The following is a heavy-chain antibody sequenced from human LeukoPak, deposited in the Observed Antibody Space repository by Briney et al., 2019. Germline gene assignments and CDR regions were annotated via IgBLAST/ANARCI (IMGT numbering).Heavy chain of an antibody. CDR2: IIRIFGTA. CDR1: GGTFSSYA. CDR3: ARMVDYGESFAY. Sequence: SVKVSCKASGGTFSSYAISLVRQAPGQGLEWMGGIIRIFGTANYAQKFQGRVTLTADESTSTAYMELRRLRSEDTAVYYCARMVDYGESFAYWGQGPLVPVSS. D-gene: IGHD4-17*01. J-gene: IGHJ4*02. V-gene: IGHV1-69*13.